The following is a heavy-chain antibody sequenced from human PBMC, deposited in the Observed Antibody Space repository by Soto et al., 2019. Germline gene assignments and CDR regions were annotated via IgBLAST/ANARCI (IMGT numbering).Heavy chain of an antibody. Sequence: ASVKVSCKTSGYTFSSYSMNWVRQAPGQGLEWMAWISTTSGNTHYAERVQGRVTVTLDKSARTAFMEMWGLTSDDTAVYFCARDNGYYDFWGQGTLVTVSS. D-gene: IGHD2-8*01. CDR2: ISTTSGNT. CDR1: GYTFSSYS. V-gene: IGHV1-18*01. CDR3: ARDNGYYDF. J-gene: IGHJ4*02.